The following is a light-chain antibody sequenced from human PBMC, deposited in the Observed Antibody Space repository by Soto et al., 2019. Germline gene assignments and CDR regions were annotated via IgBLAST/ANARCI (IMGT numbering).Light chain of an antibody. CDR3: QTWGTVVV. J-gene: IGLJ2*01. V-gene: IGLV4-69*01. CDR1: SGHSSYA. CDR2: LNSDGSH. Sequence: QLVLTQSPSASASLGASVKLTCTLSSGHSSYAIAWHQQQPEKGPRYLMKLNSDGSHSKGDGIPDRFSGSSSGAERYLTISSLQSEDEADYYRQTWGTVVVFGGGTKLTVL.